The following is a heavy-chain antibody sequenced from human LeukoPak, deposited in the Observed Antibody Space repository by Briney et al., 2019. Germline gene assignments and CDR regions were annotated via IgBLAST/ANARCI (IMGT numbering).Heavy chain of an antibody. D-gene: IGHD3-3*01. V-gene: IGHV1-8*01. J-gene: IGHJ6*02. CDR1: GYTFTSYD. CDR2: MNPNSGNT. Sequence: GASVKVSCKASGYTFTSYDINWVRLATGQGLEWMGWMNPNSGNTGYAQKFQGRVTMTRNTSISTAYMELSSLRSEDTAVYYCARGPQYYDFWSGYGMDVWGQGTTVTVSS. CDR3: ARGPQYYDFWSGYGMDV.